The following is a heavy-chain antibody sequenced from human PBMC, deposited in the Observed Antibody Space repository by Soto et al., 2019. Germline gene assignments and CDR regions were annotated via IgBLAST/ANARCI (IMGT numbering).Heavy chain of an antibody. Sequence: SVKVSCTASGGTFSSYAISWVRQAPGQGLEWMGGIIPIFGTANYAQKFQGRVTITADESTSTAYMELSSLRSEDTAVYYCARNWIAAAVTYYYYGMDVWGQGTTVTVSS. CDR2: IIPIFGTA. D-gene: IGHD6-13*01. CDR3: ARNWIAAAVTYYYYGMDV. J-gene: IGHJ6*02. CDR1: GGTFSSYA. V-gene: IGHV1-69*13.